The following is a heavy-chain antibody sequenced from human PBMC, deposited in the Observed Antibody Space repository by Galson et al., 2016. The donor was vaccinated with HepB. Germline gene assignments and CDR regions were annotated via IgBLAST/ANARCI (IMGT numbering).Heavy chain of an antibody. Sequence: SLRLSCAASGFTFSTHAMNWVRQAPGKGLEWVATISGVGSHTYYADSVKGRFTISRDNSNNTLSLQMDSLRTDDTAVYYCAKDLATIFSGWYGSFDYCGQGTLVTVSS. V-gene: IGHV3-23*01. D-gene: IGHD6-19*01. CDR1: GFTFSTHA. J-gene: IGHJ4*02. CDR2: ISGVGSHT. CDR3: AKDLATIFSGWYGSFDY.